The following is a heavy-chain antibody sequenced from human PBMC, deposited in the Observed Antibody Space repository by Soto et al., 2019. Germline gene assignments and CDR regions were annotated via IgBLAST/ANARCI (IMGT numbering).Heavy chain of an antibody. Sequence: GGSLRLSCAASGFTFSSYGMHWVRQAPGKGLEWVAVISYDGSNKYYADSVKGRFTISRDNSKNTLYLQMNSLRAEDTAAYYCAKRYDIFAYYYYYGMDVWGQGTTVTVSS. D-gene: IGHD3-9*01. CDR3: AKRYDIFAYYYYYGMDV. CDR1: GFTFSSYG. J-gene: IGHJ6*02. CDR2: ISYDGSNK. V-gene: IGHV3-30*18.